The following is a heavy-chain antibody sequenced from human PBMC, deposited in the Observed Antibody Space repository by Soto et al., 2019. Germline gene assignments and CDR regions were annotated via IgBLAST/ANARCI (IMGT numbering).Heavy chain of an antibody. V-gene: IGHV1-3*01. CDR1: GYTFTSYA. CDR2: INAGNGNT. CDR3: ARDPSYYVMDV. J-gene: IGHJ6*02. Sequence: GASVKVSCKASGYTFTSYAMHWVRQALGQRLEWMGWINAGNGNTKYSQKFQGRVTITRDTSASTAYMELSSLRSEDTAVYYCARDPSYYVMDVWGQGTTVTVSS.